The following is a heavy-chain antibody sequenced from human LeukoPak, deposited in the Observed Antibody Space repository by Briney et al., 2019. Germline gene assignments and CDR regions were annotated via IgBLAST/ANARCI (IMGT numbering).Heavy chain of an antibody. Sequence: GASVKVSCKASGYTFTSYGISWVRQAPGQGLEWMGWISAYNGDTNYAQNLQDRVTMTTDTSTSTAYMDLRSLRSDDTAVYYCARVIRDRLQFFDYWGQGTLVTVSS. V-gene: IGHV1-18*01. J-gene: IGHJ4*02. CDR1: GYTFTSYG. CDR2: ISAYNGDT. D-gene: IGHD2-21*01. CDR3: ARVIRDRLQFFDY.